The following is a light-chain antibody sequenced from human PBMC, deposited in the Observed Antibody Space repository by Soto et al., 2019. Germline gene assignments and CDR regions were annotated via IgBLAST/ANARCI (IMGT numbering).Light chain of an antibody. Sequence: ETLLTQSPDALSLSPGERATLSCRASEALGRNYLAWYQQKPGQAPRLLIHRIYIRAAGIPDRFTGSASGTDFTLTISRLEPEDFAVYYCQQYGSSPRTFGQGTKVDI. V-gene: IGKV3-20*01. CDR2: RIY. CDR1: EALGRNY. J-gene: IGKJ1*01. CDR3: QQYGSSPRT.